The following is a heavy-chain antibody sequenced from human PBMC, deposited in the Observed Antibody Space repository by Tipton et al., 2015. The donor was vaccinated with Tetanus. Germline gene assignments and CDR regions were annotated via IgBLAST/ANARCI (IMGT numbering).Heavy chain of an antibody. J-gene: IGHJ6*02. Sequence: LRLSCAVYGGSFSGYYWSWIRQPPGKGLEWIGEINHSGSTNYNPSLKSRVTISVDTPKNQFSLKLSSATAADTAVYYCARGDIAARPLYYYYGMDVWGQGTTVTVSS. CDR2: INHSGST. V-gene: IGHV4-34*01. CDR1: GGSFSGYY. CDR3: ARGDIAARPLYYYYGMDV. D-gene: IGHD6-6*01.